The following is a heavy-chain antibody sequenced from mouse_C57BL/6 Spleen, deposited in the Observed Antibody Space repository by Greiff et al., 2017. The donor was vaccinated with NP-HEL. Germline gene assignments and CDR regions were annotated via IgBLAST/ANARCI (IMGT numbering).Heavy chain of an antibody. CDR1: GYTFTSSW. Sequence: VQLQQSGAELVRPGSSVKLSCKASGYTFTSSWMHWVKQRPIQGLEWIGNIDPSDSETHYNQKFKDKATLTVDKSSSTAYMQLSSLTSEDSAVYYCARRVVYYGSSLDYWGQGTTLTVSS. V-gene: IGHV1-52*01. CDR2: IDPSDSET. CDR3: ARRVVYYGSSLDY. D-gene: IGHD1-1*01. J-gene: IGHJ2*01.